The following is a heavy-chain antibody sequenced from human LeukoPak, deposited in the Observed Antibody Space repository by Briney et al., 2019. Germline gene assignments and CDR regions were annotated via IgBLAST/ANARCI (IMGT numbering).Heavy chain of an antibody. Sequence: PSETLSLTCTVSGGSTSSGGHFWSWIRQHPGKGLEWIGYIYYSGGTYYNPSLKSRVTISVDTSKNQFSLKLSSVTAADTAVYYCARHDSSGQFDYWGQGTLVTVSS. CDR1: GGSTSSGGHF. CDR3: ARHDSSGQFDY. V-gene: IGHV4-31*03. J-gene: IGHJ4*02. D-gene: IGHD3-22*01. CDR2: IYYSGGT.